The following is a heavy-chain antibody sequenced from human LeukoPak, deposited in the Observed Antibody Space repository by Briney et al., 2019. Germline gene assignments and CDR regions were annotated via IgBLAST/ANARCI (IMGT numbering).Heavy chain of an antibody. D-gene: IGHD2-2*02. CDR2: INHSGST. Sequence: SETLSLTCAVYGGSFSGYYWSWIRQPPGKGLEWIGEINHSGSTNYNPSLKSRVTIPVDTSKNQFSLKLSSVTAADTAVYYCARSWVRDIVVVPAAIIGWFDPWGQGTLVTVSS. V-gene: IGHV4-34*01. CDR1: GGSFSGYY. J-gene: IGHJ5*02. CDR3: ARSWVRDIVVVPAAIIGWFDP.